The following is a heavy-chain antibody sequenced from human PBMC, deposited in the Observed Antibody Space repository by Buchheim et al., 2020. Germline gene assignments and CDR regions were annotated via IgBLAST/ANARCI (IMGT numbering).Heavy chain of an antibody. CDR3: ARGTRDYYGMDV. Sequence: EVQLVESGGGLVQPGGSLRLSCAAPGFTFSSYWMTWVRQAPGKGLEWVANIKEDGSEGYYVDSVKGRFTISRDNAMTSLFLQMSSLRAEDTAVYYCARGTRDYYGMDVWGQGTT. CDR2: IKEDGSEG. V-gene: IGHV3-7*01. CDR1: GFTFSSYW. J-gene: IGHJ6*02.